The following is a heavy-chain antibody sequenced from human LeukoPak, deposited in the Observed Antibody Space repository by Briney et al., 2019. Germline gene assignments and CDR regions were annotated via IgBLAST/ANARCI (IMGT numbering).Heavy chain of an antibody. CDR1: GFTFSSYA. Sequence: GRSLRLSCAASGFTFSSYAMHWVRQAPGKGLEWVAVISYDGSNKYYADSVKGRFTISRDNSKNTLYLQMNSLRAEDTAVYYCAKPDYGDYLYYFDYWGQGTLVTVSS. J-gene: IGHJ4*02. CDR2: ISYDGSNK. CDR3: AKPDYGDYLYYFDY. V-gene: IGHV3-30-3*02. D-gene: IGHD4-17*01.